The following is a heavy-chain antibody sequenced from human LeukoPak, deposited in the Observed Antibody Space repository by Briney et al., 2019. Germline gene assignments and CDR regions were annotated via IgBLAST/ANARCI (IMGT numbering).Heavy chain of an antibody. V-gene: IGHV4-39*01. CDR2: INYSGTT. Sequence: PSETLSLTCTVTGGAIIRDNFYWGWVRQPPGKGLEWVGSINYSGTTYYNPSLRSRVSISVDTSRTQFFLRLNSVTAADAAVYYCGRLFDLWCQGILVTVSS. CDR1: GGAIIRDNFY. J-gene: IGHJ4*02. CDR3: GRLFDL.